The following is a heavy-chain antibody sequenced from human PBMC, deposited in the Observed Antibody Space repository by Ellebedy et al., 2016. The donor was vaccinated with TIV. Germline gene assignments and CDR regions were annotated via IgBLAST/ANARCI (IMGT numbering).Heavy chain of an antibody. CDR1: GFSFSSYW. CDR2: IKQDGSEK. CDR3: ARVDILRWYYFDS. V-gene: IGHV3-7*03. Sequence: GESLKISCAVSGFSFSSYWMSWVRQAPGKGLEWVANIKQDGSEKYYVDSVKGRFTISRDTSNNTVHLEMNSLRAEDTAIYYCARVDILRWYYFDSWGQGTLVTVSS. D-gene: IGHD3-9*01. J-gene: IGHJ4*02.